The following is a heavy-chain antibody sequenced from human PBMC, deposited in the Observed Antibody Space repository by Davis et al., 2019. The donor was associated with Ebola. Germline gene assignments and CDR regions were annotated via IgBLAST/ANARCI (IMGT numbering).Heavy chain of an antibody. J-gene: IGHJ5*02. CDR3: ARRGIAAAYWSRSDNWFDP. CDR1: GGSFSGYY. Sequence: MPSETLSLTCAVYGGSFSGYYWNWFRQPPGKGLEWIGEINHSGSTNYNPSLKSRVTISVAKSKNQFSLKLSSVTAADTAVYYCARRGIAAAYWSRSDNWFDPWGQGTLVTVSS. V-gene: IGHV4-34*01. D-gene: IGHD6-13*01. CDR2: INHSGST.